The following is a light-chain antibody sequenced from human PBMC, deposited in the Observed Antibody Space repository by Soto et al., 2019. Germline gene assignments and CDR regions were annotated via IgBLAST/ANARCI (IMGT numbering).Light chain of an antibody. Sequence: QSVLTQPPSVSGAPGQRVTISCTGSSSNIGAGYDVHWYQQLPGTAPKLLIYGNSNRPSGVPDRFSGSKSGTSASLAITGLQAEDEADYYCQSYDSSPFFGGGNKLTVL. CDR3: QSYDSSPF. V-gene: IGLV1-40*01. CDR2: GNS. CDR1: SSNIGAGYD. J-gene: IGLJ2*01.